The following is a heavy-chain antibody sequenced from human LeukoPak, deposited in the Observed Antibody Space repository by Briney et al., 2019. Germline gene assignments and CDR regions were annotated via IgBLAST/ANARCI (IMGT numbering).Heavy chain of an antibody. V-gene: IGHV3-73*01. Sequence: GGSLRLPCAASAFTFSGSAMHWVRQASGKGLEWVGRIRIEAKSYATAYAASVKGRFTISRDDSKNTAYLQMNSLKTEDTAVYYCASAKDGYSSYDYWGQGTLVTVSS. J-gene: IGHJ4*02. D-gene: IGHD5-24*01. CDR1: AFTFSGSA. CDR2: IRIEAKSYAT. CDR3: ASAKDGYSSYDY.